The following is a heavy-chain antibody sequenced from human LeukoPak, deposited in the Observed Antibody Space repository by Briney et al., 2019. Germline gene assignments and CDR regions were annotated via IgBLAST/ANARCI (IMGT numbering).Heavy chain of an antibody. CDR3: AKRRWLGGIGVADPFDY. CDR1: GFTFSDYY. J-gene: IGHJ4*02. CDR2: ITPSSSYT. Sequence: GGSLRLSCAASGFTFSDYYMSWIRQAPGKGLEWVSYITPSSSYTNYADSVKGRFTISRDNSKNTLYLQMNSLRADDTAVYYCAKRRWLGGIGVADPFDYWGQGTLVTVSS. V-gene: IGHV3-11*03. D-gene: IGHD6-19*01.